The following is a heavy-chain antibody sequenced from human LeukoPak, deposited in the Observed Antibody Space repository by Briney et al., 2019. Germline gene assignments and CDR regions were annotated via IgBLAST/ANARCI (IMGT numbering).Heavy chain of an antibody. CDR3: ARASGLNSDY. CDR1: GFTFSSYW. CDR2: IKGDGSST. Sequence: GSLRLSCAASGFTFSSYWMHWVRHTPGKGLVWVSRIKGDGSSTSYADSVKGRFTISRDNSKNTLYLQMNSLRAEDTAVYYCARASGLNSDYWGQGTLVTVSS. D-gene: IGHD3-10*01. J-gene: IGHJ4*02. V-gene: IGHV3-74*01.